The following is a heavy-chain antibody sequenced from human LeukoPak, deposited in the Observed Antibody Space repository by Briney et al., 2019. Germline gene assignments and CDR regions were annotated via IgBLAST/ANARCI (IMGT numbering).Heavy chain of an antibody. CDR2: ISATGGGA. J-gene: IGHJ4*02. CDR1: GFTFKNFA. CDR3: AKDVRRAGYCSGTTCYTSSFDY. D-gene: IGHD2-2*02. Sequence: GESLRLSCAASGFTFKNFALTWVRQAPGKGLEWVSTISATGGGAYYADSVKGRFTISRDNSKDTLSLQMNTLRAEDTAVYYCAKDVRRAGYCSGTTCYTSSFDYWGQGTLVTVSS. V-gene: IGHV3-23*01.